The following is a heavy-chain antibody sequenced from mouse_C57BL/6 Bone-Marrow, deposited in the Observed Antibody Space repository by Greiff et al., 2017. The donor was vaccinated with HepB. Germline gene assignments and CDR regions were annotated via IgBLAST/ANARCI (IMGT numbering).Heavy chain of an antibody. D-gene: IGHD1-1*01. CDR3: ARPDTTVRGVYAMDY. V-gene: IGHV3-6*01. Sequence: EVKLMESGPGLVKPSQSLSLTCSVTGYSITSGYYWNWIRQFPGNKLEWMGYISYDGSNNYNPSLKNRISITRDTSKNQFFLKLNSVTTEDTATYYCARPDTTVRGVYAMDYWGQGTSVTVSS. CDR2: ISYDGSN. J-gene: IGHJ4*01. CDR1: GYSITSGYY.